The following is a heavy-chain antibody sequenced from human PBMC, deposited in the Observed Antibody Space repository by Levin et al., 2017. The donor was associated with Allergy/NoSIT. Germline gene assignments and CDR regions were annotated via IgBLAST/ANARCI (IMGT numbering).Heavy chain of an antibody. V-gene: IGHV3-48*02. J-gene: IGHJ4*02. D-gene: IGHD4-17*01. CDR2: ISSSSYTI. Sequence: GGSLRLSCGASGFTFSSYSMNWVRQAPGKGLEWVSYISSSSYTIHYADSVKGRFTISRDNAKNSLYLQMNSLRDEDTAVYYCARDGGTYGDYPFSAHWGQGTLVTVSS. CDR3: ARDGGTYGDYPFSAH. CDR1: GFTFSSYS.